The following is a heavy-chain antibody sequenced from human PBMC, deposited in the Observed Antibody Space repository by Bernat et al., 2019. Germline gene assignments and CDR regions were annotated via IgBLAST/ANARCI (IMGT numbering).Heavy chain of an antibody. CDR2: IIPILGIA. D-gene: IGHD3-22*01. V-gene: IGHV1-69*04. CDR1: GGTFSSYA. Sequence: HVQLVQSGAEVKKPGSSVKVSCKASGGTFSSYAISWVRQAPGQGLEWMGRIIPILGIANYAQKFQGRVTITADKSTSTAYMELSSLRSEDTAVYYCARAYYYYDSSGYTYFDYWGQGTLVTVSS. J-gene: IGHJ4*02. CDR3: ARAYYYYDSSGYTYFDY.